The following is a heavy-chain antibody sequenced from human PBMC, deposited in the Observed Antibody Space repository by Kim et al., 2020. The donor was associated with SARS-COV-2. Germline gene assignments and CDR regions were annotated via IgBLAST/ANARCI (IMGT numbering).Heavy chain of an antibody. CDR2: ISSNGRIT. Sequence: GGSLRLSCSASGFIFSSFAMHWVRQAPGKKLEYVSSISSNGRITDYADSVKGRFIISRDDSQNTVYLQMSSLRAGDTAVYYCVKAYSYLFDYWGQGTLVT. CDR1: GFIFSSFA. J-gene: IGHJ4*02. CDR3: VKAYSYLFDY. V-gene: IGHV3-64D*06. D-gene: IGHD5-18*01.